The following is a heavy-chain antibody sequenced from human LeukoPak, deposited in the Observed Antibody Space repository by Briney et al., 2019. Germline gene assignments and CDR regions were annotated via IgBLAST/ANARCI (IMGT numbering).Heavy chain of an antibody. Sequence: GRSLRLSCAASGFTFSSYGMHWVRQAPGKGLEWVAVISYDGSNKYYADSVKGRFTVSRDNSKNTLYLQMNSLRAEDTAVYYCAKRLTTGTTLVFGVFNFGAKGT. V-gene: IGHV3-30*18. J-gene: IGHJ3*01. CDR3: AKRLTTGTTLVFGVFNF. CDR1: GFTFSSYG. CDR2: ISYDGSNK. D-gene: IGHD4-17*01.